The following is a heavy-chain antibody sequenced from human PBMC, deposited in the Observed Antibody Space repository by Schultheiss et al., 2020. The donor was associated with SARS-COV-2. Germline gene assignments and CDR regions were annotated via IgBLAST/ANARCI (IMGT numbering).Heavy chain of an antibody. Sequence: GESLKISCAASGFTFSSYAMSWVRQAPGKGLEWVSAISGSGGSTYYADSVKGRFTISRDNSKNTLYLQMSSLRAEDTAVYYCARAATATPGTDWGQGTLVTVSS. CDR1: GFTFSSYA. CDR3: ARAATATPGTD. J-gene: IGHJ4*02. D-gene: IGHD6-13*01. CDR2: ISGSGGST. V-gene: IGHV3-23*01.